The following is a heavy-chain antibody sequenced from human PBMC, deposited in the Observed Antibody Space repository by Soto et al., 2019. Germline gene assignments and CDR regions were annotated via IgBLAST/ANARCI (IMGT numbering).Heavy chain of an antibody. V-gene: IGHV4-61*01. Sequence: QVQLQWSGPGLVKTSETRSLTCTVSGVSVSSESHYWSWSRQTPGKGLECIGYIYYTGSTNYNPPLKGRVTMSVDTSRDQVSLRLRSVTRAEPAVYYCARDQYDFLSCSYYYAMEVWGQGTKVTVSS. J-gene: IGHJ6*02. CDR2: IYYTGST. D-gene: IGHD3-3*01. CDR3: ARDQYDFLSCSYYYAMEV. CDR1: GVSVSSESHY.